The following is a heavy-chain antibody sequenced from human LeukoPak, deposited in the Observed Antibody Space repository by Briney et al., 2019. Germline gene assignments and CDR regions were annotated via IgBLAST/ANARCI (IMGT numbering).Heavy chain of an antibody. CDR1: GGTLSSYA. D-gene: IGHD1-26*01. CDR3: ARGNSGSDDAFDI. CDR2: IIPILGIA. J-gene: IGHJ3*02. Sequence: SVKVSCKASGGTLSSYAISWVRQAPGQGLEWMGRIIPILGIANYAQKFQGRVTITADKSTSTAYMELSSLRSEDTAVYYCARGNSGSDDAFDIWGQGTTVTVSS. V-gene: IGHV1-69*04.